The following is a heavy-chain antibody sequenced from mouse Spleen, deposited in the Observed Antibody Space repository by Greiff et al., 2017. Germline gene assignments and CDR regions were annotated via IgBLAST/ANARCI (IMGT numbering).Heavy chain of an antibody. D-gene: IGHD2-4*01. Sequence: EVKLQESGAELVRPGASVKLSCTASGFNIKDDYMHWVKQRPEQGLEWIGWIDPENGDTEYASKFQGKATITADTSSNTAYLQLSSLTSEDTAAYYCTTGGVGITEAYWGQGTLVTVSA. CDR2: IDPENGDT. CDR1: GFNIKDDY. J-gene: IGHJ3*01. V-gene: IGHV14-4*01. CDR3: TTGGVGITEAY.